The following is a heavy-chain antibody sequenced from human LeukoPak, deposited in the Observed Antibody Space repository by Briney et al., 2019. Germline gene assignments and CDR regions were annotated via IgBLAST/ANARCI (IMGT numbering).Heavy chain of an antibody. CDR1: GFSFSSYA. CDR2: IWYDGSNQ. Sequence: PGRSLRLSCAASGFSFSSYAMHWVRQAPGKGLEWVAVIWYDGSNQYYADSVRGQFTISRDNSKNTLHLQMNSLRAEDTAAYYCVKSGPDFGDLPSEYYFDFWGQGTLVTVSS. D-gene: IGHD4-17*01. CDR3: VKSGPDFGDLPSEYYFDF. V-gene: IGHV3-33*06. J-gene: IGHJ4*02.